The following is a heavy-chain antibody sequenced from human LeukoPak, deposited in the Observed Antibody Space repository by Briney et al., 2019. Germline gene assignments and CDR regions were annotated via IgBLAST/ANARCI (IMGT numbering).Heavy chain of an antibody. CDR1: GGSISSYY. D-gene: IGHD2-21*02. J-gene: IGHJ4*02. CDR2: IYTSGST. Sequence: SETLSLTCTVSGGSISSYYWSWIRQPAGKGLEWIGRIYTSGSTNYNPSLKSRVSISVDTSKNQFSLKLSSVTAADTAVYYCARGGYCGGDCYFYYWGQGTLVTVSS. CDR3: ARGGYCGGDCYFYY. V-gene: IGHV4-4*07.